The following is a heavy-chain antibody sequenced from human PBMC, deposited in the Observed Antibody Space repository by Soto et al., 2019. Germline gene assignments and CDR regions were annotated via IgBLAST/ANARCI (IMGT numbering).Heavy chain of an antibody. CDR3: AKGGAPGRPPYITDYYYYWDV. J-gene: IGHJ6*03. CDR1: GFTFSDYG. CDR2: ISGTGRST. Sequence: EVQLLQSGGGLVQPGGSLRLSCAASGFTFSDYGMSWVRQAPGKGLDWVSTISGTGRSTYYAASVKGRSTTSRDNSKNTLYLQMNSPSDEETAVYYCAKGGAPGRPPYITDYYYYWDVWGKGTAVTV. D-gene: IGHD1-26*01. V-gene: IGHV3-23*01.